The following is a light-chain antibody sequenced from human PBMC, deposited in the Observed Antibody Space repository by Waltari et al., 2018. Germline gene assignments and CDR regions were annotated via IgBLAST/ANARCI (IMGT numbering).Light chain of an antibody. Sequence: QSALTQPASVSGSPGQSITISCTGTSNDVGGSNYVSWYQQHPGKAPKLIIYEVSNRPSGVSNRFSGSKSGNTASLTISGLQAEEEADYYCTSYINNNTLDVVFGGGTKLTVL. CDR1: SNDVGGSNY. J-gene: IGLJ2*01. V-gene: IGLV2-14*01. CDR3: TSYINNNTLDVV. CDR2: EVS.